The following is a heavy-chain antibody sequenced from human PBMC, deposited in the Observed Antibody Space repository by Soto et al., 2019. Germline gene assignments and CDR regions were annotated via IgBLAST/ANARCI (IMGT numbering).Heavy chain of an antibody. CDR3: ARADLRTTPVRGVITQGCCDP. J-gene: IGHJ5*02. Sequence: PXASLSLTCTVSCGSFNSGSVYGSWLRKPPGKGLEWIGYIYYSGSTNSNPSLKSRVTISVDTSKNQFSLKLSSVTAADTAVYYCARADLRTTPVRGVITQGCCDPRGQGTRVTVSS. CDR2: IYYSGST. D-gene: IGHD3-10*01. V-gene: IGHV4-61*01. CDR1: CGSFNSGSVY.